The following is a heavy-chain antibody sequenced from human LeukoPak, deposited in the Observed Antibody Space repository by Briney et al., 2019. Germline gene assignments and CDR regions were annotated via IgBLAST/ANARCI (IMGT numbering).Heavy chain of an antibody. CDR1: GYSISSDYY. D-gene: IGHD3-9*01. CDR2: MYHSGST. J-gene: IGHJ3*02. Sequence: SETLSLTCTVSGYSISSDYYWGWIRQPPGKGLEWIGSMYHSGSTYYNPSLKSRVTISVDTSKNQFSLKLSSVTAADTAVYYCARDPGSDILTDDAFDIWGQGTMVTVSS. CDR3: ARDPGSDILTDDAFDI. V-gene: IGHV4-38-2*02.